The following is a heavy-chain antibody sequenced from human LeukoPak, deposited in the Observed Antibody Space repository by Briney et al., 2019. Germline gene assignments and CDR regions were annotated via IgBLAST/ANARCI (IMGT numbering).Heavy chain of an antibody. Sequence: PGGSLSLSCAASGFTFSSYAMHWVRQAPGTGLERVAVISYDGSNKYYADSVKGRFTISRDNSKNTLYPQMNSLRAEDTAVYYCARDPGSVAVAGYFDYWGQGTLATVSS. V-gene: IGHV3-30-3*01. J-gene: IGHJ4*02. D-gene: IGHD6-19*01. CDR3: ARDPGSVAVAGYFDY. CDR2: ISYDGSNK. CDR1: GFTFSSYA.